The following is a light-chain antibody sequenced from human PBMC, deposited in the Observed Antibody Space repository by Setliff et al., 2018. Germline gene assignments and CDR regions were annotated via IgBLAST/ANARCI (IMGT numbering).Light chain of an antibody. CDR2: DVN. CDR3: ASKTGLGTDV. Sequence: QSALTQPPSASGSPGQSVTISCTGEFGAYGSAYVSWYQQHPDKAPKLIIYDVNNRPSGISHRFSGSNSANTASLTISGLQAEDEAEYFCASKTGLGTDVFGTGTKVTVL. CDR1: FGAYGSAY. V-gene: IGLV2-11*01. J-gene: IGLJ1*01.